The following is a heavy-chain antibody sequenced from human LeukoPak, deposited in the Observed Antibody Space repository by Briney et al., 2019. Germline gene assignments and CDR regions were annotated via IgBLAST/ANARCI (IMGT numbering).Heavy chain of an antibody. D-gene: IGHD1-26*01. CDR2: ISSGGTFI. CDR3: ARGWGELGPTDY. J-gene: IGHJ4*02. Sequence: GGSLRLSCAASGFTFNTYTMNWVRQAPGKGLEWVASISSGGTFIYYADSMKGRFTISRDNSKNTLYLQMNSLRAEDTAVYYCARGWGELGPTDYWGQGTLVTVSS. V-gene: IGHV3-21*01. CDR1: GFTFNTYT.